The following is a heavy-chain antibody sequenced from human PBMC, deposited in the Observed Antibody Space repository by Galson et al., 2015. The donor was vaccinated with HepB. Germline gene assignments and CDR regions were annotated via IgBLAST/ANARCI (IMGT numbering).Heavy chain of an antibody. Sequence: SLRLSCAVSGLTFGNFGMTWVRQAPGKGLEWVSTISGTTTGTFYGDSVKGRFIVSRDNDKNTLYLEMNSLRPEDTALYYCSSGVFDSWGRGTQVTVSS. D-gene: IGHD6-19*01. CDR3: SSGVFDS. V-gene: IGHV3-23*01. J-gene: IGHJ4*02. CDR2: ISGTTTGT. CDR1: GLTFGNFG.